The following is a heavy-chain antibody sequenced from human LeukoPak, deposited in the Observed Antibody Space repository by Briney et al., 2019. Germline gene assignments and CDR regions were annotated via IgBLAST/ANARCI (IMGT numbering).Heavy chain of an antibody. V-gene: IGHV4-34*01. J-gene: IGHJ3*02. CDR3: ARDDDSSSWYNLRNDAFDI. CDR2: INHGGST. D-gene: IGHD6-13*01. CDR1: GGSFSGYY. Sequence: SETLSLTCAVYGGSFSGYYWSWIRQPPGKGLEWIGEINHGGSTNYNPSLKSRVTISVDTSKNQFSLKLSSVTAADTAVYYCARDDDSSSWYNLRNDAFDIWGQGTMVTVSS.